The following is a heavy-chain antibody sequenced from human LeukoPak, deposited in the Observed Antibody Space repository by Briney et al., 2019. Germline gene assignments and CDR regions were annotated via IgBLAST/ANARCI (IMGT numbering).Heavy chain of an antibody. CDR2: INPNGGGT. Sequence: DPVKHSCKASGYTFTGYYVHWVRQAPGQGLEWMGWINPNGGGTNYAQKFQGRVTMTRDTSISTAYMELSRLRSDDTAVYYCARDYSSVPVDITVILVVIDLFHYWGQGT. CDR3: ARDYSSVPVDITVILVVIDLFHY. D-gene: IGHD3-22*01. V-gene: IGHV1-2*02. J-gene: IGHJ4*02. CDR1: GYTFTGYY.